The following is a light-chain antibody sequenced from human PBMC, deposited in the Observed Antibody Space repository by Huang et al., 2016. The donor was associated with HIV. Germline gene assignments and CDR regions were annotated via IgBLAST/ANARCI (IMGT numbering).Light chain of an antibody. J-gene: IGKJ4*01. CDR3: QQYDNWPLT. V-gene: IGKV3-15*01. CDR1: LSVSTN. CDR2: GAS. Sequence: ERVMTQSPATVSLSPGDRATLSCRASLSVSTNLACYQQRPGQAPELLIYGASPRATGIPARFSGGGSGAEFTLTISSLQSEDFAVYYCQQYDNWPLTFGGGTKVQIK.